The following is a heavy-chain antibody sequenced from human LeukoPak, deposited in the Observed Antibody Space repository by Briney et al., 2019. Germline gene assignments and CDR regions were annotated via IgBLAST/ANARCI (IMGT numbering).Heavy chain of an antibody. Sequence: GGSLRLSCAASGFTLSSYNMNWVRQAPGKGLEWVSSISSSSSYIYYADSVKGRFTISRDNAKNSLYLQMNSLRAEDTAVYYCAPSTMVRGVIRFDPWGQGTLVTVSS. J-gene: IGHJ5*02. CDR3: APSTMVRGVIRFDP. D-gene: IGHD3-10*01. CDR1: GFTLSSYN. V-gene: IGHV3-21*01. CDR2: ISSSSSYI.